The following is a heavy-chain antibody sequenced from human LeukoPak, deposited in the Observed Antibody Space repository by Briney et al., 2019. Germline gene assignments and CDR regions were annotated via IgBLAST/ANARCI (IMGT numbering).Heavy chain of an antibody. D-gene: IGHD2-8*01. Sequence: GGSLRLSCTASGFISSSYAMSWVRQAPGKGLQWVSSIGGSGATTSYVDSVKGRLTISRDNSKNTLYLQMNSLRAEDTAVYYCAKDHCTNGVCYFDYWGQGTLVTVSS. J-gene: IGHJ4*02. V-gene: IGHV3-23*01. CDR3: AKDHCTNGVCYFDY. CDR2: IGGSGATT. CDR1: GFISSSYA.